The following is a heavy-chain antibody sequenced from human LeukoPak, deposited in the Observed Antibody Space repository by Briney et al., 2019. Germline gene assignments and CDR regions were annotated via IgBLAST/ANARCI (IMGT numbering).Heavy chain of an antibody. CDR1: GFTFSSYA. CDR3: ARDVDYDDEGGFDY. V-gene: IGHV3-23*01. J-gene: IGHJ4*02. Sequence: GGSLRLSCAASGFTFSSYAMSWVRQAPGKGLEWVSAISGSGGSTYYADSVKGRFTISRDNSKNTLYLQMNSLRAEDTAFYYCARDVDYDDEGGFDYWGQGTLVTVSS. D-gene: IGHD4-17*01. CDR2: ISGSGGST.